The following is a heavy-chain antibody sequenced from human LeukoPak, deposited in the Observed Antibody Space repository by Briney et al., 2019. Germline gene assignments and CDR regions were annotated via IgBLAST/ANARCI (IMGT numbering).Heavy chain of an antibody. D-gene: IGHD6-13*01. CDR3: ATSTAAAGTD. CDR1: GFTFSNLW. CDR2: IKQDGSEK. J-gene: IGHJ4*02. Sequence: PSGGSLRLSCAASGFTFSNLWMSWVRQAPGKGLKWVANIKQDGSEKYYVDSVKGRFTISRDNAQNSLYLQMNSLRAEDTAIYYCATSTAAAGTDWGQGTLVTVSS. V-gene: IGHV3-7*03.